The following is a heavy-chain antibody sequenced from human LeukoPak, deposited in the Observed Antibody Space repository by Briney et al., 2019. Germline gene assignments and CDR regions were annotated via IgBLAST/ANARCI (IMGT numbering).Heavy chain of an antibody. V-gene: IGHV1-2*06. D-gene: IGHD6-13*01. Sequence: ASVKVSCKASGYTFTAFYMHWVRQAPGQGLEWMGRINPNSGGTKYAQKFQGRVTMTTDTSINTAYLELSRLRSDDTAVYYCARGYSSSWLDYSGQGTLVTVSS. CDR3: ARGYSSSWLDY. CDR2: INPNSGGT. CDR1: GYTFTAFY. J-gene: IGHJ4*02.